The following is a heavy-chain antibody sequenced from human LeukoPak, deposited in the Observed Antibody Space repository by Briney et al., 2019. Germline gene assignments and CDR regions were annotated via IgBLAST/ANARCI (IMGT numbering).Heavy chain of an antibody. CDR2: ISSSTSTI. J-gene: IGHJ4*02. Sequence: GGSLRLSCAAPGFSFSSNSMNWVRQAPGKGLEWISYISSSTSTIYYADSVKGRFTISRDNAKNSLYLQMNSLRDEDTAVYYCARDERGTYFRVYWGQGTLVTVSS. CDR3: ARDERGTYFRVY. D-gene: IGHD1-26*01. CDR1: GFSFSSNS. V-gene: IGHV3-48*02.